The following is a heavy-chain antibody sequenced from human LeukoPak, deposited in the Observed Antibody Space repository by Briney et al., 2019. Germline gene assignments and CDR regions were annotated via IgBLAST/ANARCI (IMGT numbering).Heavy chain of an antibody. J-gene: IGHJ5*02. CDR3: ARRQQTGGYNGLDNWFDP. Sequence: SETLSLTCTVSDGSISSSSWHWLRQPPGKGLEWIGYIYYSGSTKYNPSLESRVTISVDTSKNQISLNLRSVTAADTAIYYCARRQQTGGYNGLDNWFDPWGQGILVTVSS. CDR2: IYYSGST. D-gene: IGHD5-24*01. CDR1: DGSISSSS. V-gene: IGHV4-59*08.